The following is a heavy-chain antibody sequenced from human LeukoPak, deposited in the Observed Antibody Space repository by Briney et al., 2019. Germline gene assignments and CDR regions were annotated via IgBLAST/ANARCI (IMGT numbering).Heavy chain of an antibody. D-gene: IGHD3-22*01. CDR3: AKRDDSGGNLVDL. Sequence: KPSETLSLTCTVSGGSICIGSHYWAWIRQPPGKGLEWIGSIYYSGSTYYNPSLENRVTISIDTSKNHFSLKLSSLSAADTSVYYCAKRDDSGGNLVDLWGQGTLVTVS. CDR2: IYYSGST. V-gene: IGHV4-39*02. J-gene: IGHJ4*02. CDR1: GGSICIGSHY.